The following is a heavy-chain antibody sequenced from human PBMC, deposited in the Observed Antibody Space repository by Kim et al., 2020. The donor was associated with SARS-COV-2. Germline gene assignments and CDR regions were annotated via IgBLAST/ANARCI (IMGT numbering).Heavy chain of an antibody. CDR1: GGSISSYY. D-gene: IGHD3-22*01. J-gene: IGHJ6*02. V-gene: IGHV4-59*08. Sequence: SETLSLTCTVSGGSISSYYWSWIRQPPGKGLEWIGYIYYSGSTNYNPSLKSRVTISVDTSKNQFSLKLSSVTAADTAVYYCARTPYYYDSSGYYSYYYGMAVWGQGATDTVSS. CDR3: ARTPYYYDSSGYYSYYYGMAV. CDR2: IYYSGST.